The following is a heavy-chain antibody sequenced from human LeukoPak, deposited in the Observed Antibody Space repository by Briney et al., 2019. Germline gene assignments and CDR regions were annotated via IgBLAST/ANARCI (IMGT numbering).Heavy chain of an antibody. J-gene: IGHJ4*02. CDR2: IKQDGSEK. Sequence: GGSLRLSCAASGFTFSNAWMSWVRQAPGKGLEWVANIKQDGSEKYYVDSVKGRFTISRDNAKNSVYLQMNSLRAEDTAVYYCARRHHFGFLDSWGQGTLVTVSS. CDR1: GFTFSNAW. D-gene: IGHD3-10*01. CDR3: ARRHHFGFLDS. V-gene: IGHV3-7*04.